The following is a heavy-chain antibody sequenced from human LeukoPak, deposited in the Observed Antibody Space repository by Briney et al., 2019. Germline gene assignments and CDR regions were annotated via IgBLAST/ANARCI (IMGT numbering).Heavy chain of an antibody. V-gene: IGHV1-2*02. D-gene: IGHD6-6*01. CDR1: GYTLTNYY. CDR3: ARQLGNYYRAFDF. Sequence: ASVKVSCKPSGYTLTNYYIHWVRQAPRQGPEWVGWINPASAGAAFAPKFQGRVSMTWDSSITTAFMDLTSLRSDDTAIYYCARQLGNYYRAFDFWGQGTLVTVSS. J-gene: IGHJ4*02. CDR2: INPASAGA.